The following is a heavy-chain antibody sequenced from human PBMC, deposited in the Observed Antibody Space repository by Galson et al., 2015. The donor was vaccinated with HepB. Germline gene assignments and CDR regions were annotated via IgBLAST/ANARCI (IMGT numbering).Heavy chain of an antibody. CDR3: ARERHDDILAYYGLDV. CDR2: IYYSGST. D-gene: IGHD3-9*01. Sequence: ETLSLTCAVSGGSISSYFWSWIRQPPGKGLEWIGYIYYSGSTSYHPSLRSRVTISLDTSKSKFSLKLTTVTAADTAVYYCARERHDDILAYYGLDVWGQGTTGTVSS. V-gene: IGHV4-59*01. CDR1: GGSISSYF. J-gene: IGHJ6*02.